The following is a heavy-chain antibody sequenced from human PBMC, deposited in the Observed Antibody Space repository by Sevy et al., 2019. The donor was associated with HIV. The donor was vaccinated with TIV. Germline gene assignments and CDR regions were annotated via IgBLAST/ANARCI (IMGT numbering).Heavy chain of an antibody. CDR2: IYNNGNT. CDR3: AKVTYYYDSRGYPNYYFDY. D-gene: IGHD3-22*01. Sequence: SDTLSLTCTVSDGSITSYYWSWIRQPPGNGLEWIGHIYNNGNTNYNPSLRSRVTISVDRSKNQFSLKLSSMTAADTAVYYCAKVTYYYDSRGYPNYYFDYWGQGTLVTVSS. J-gene: IGHJ4*02. V-gene: IGHV4-59*13. CDR1: DGSITSYY.